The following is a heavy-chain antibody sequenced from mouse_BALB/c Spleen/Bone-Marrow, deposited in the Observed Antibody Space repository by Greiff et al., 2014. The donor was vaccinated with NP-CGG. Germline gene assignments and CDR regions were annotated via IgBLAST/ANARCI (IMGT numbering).Heavy chain of an antibody. V-gene: IGHV1S81*02. D-gene: IGHD1-1*01. J-gene: IGHJ1*01. CDR3: TRSNYGYWYFDV. CDR1: GYTFSNYY. CDR2: SNPSNGGS. Sequence: ESGAELVKPGASVKLSCKASGYTFSNYYMYWVKQRPGQGLEWIGESNPSNGGSNFNEKFKSKATLTVDKSSSTAYMQLSSLTSEDSAVYYCTRSNYGYWYFDVWGAGTTVTVSS.